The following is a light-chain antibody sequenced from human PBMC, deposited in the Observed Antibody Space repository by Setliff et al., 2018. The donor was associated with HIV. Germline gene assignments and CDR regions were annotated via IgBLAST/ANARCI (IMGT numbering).Light chain of an antibody. V-gene: IGLV3-21*03. CDR3: QVWDSSSDPVV. J-gene: IGLJ2*01. CDR1: NIGSKS. Sequence: SYELTQPPSVSVAPGKTARITCGGNNIGSKSVHWYQQKPGQAPVLVVYDDSDRPSWIPERFSGSNSGNTATLTITRVEAGDEADYYCQVWDSSSDPVVFGGGTKVTVL. CDR2: DDS.